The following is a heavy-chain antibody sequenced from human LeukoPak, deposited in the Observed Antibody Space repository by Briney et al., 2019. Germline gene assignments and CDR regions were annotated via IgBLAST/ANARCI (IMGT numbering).Heavy chain of an antibody. J-gene: IGHJ4*02. CDR3: AKALGYGDYVDYFDY. V-gene: IGHV3-7*01. Sequence: GGSLRLSCAASGFTFSSYWMSWVRQAPGKGLEWVANIKQDGSEKYYVDSVRGRFTISRDNAKNSLYLQMNSLRAEDTAVYYCAKALGYGDYVDYFDYWGQGILVTVSS. CDR2: IKQDGSEK. CDR1: GFTFSSYW. D-gene: IGHD4-17*01.